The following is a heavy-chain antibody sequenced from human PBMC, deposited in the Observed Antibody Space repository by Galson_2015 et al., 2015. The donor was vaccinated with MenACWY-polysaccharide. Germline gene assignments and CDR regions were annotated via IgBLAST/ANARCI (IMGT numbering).Heavy chain of an antibody. CDR3: GRVYPGNYYAMDV. CDR2: IYASDSET. Sequence: QSGAEVKKPGESLRISCKVSGYRFAGYWIGWVRQMSGKGLEWMGIIYASDSETRYKPSFQGQVTITADRATSTAYLHLGSLKASDTAMYYCGRVYPGNYYAMDVWGQGTTVIVTS. J-gene: IGHJ6*02. D-gene: IGHD2-8*01. V-gene: IGHV5-51*01. CDR1: GYRFAGYW.